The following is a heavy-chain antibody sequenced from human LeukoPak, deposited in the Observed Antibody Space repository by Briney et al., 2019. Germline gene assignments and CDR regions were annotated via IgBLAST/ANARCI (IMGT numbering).Heavy chain of an antibody. Sequence: GASVKVSCKASGYTFTGYYMHWVRQAPGQGLEWMGWINPNSGGTNYAQKFQGRVTMTRDTSISTAYMELSRLRSDDTAVYYCARAGTSYSSGWYNSFGYWGQGTLVTVSS. D-gene: IGHD6-19*01. J-gene: IGHJ4*02. CDR3: ARAGTSYSSGWYNSFGY. CDR2: INPNSGGT. CDR1: GYTFTGYY. V-gene: IGHV1-2*02.